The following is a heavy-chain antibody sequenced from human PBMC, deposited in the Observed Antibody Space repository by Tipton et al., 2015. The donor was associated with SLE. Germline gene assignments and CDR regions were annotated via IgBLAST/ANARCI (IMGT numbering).Heavy chain of an antibody. Sequence: TLSLTCTVSGGSISTYYWSWIRQPPGEGLEWIGYISYSGSTHYSPSLKSRVTISLDTSKNQFSLRLSSVTAADTAVYYCASLPQGYCSTINCSPRMDVWGKGTTVTVSS. CDR1: GGSISTYY. V-gene: IGHV4-59*01. D-gene: IGHD2-2*01. CDR2: ISYSGST. CDR3: ASLPQGYCSTINCSPRMDV. J-gene: IGHJ6*04.